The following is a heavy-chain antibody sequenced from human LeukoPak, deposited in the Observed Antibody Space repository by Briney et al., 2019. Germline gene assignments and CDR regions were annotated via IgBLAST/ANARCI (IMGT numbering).Heavy chain of an antibody. D-gene: IGHD4-17*01. J-gene: IGHJ4*02. V-gene: IGHV3-15*01. CDR1: RFTFSNAW. CDR3: TTGPDDYDLYYFDY. Sequence: GGSLGLSCAASRFTFSNAWMSWVRQAPGKGLEWVGRIKSKTDGGTTDYAAPLKGRFTISRDDSKNTLYLQMNSLKTEDTAVYYCTTGPDDYDLYYFDYWGQGTLVTVSS. CDR2: IKSKTDGGTT.